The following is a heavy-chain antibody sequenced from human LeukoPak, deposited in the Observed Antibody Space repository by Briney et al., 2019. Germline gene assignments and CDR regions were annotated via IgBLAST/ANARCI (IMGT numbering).Heavy chain of an antibody. V-gene: IGHV3-21*01. D-gene: IGHD2-2*01. CDR2: ISSSSSYI. J-gene: IGHJ4*02. CDR1: GFTFSSYS. CDR3: ARDYELRPETTNAIVVVPAAISFDY. Sequence: GGSLRLSCAASGFTFSSYSMNWVRQAPGKGLEWVSSISSSSSYIYYADSVKGRFTISRDNAKNSLYLQMNSLRAEDTAVYYCARDYELRPETTNAIVVVPAAISFDYWGQGTLVTVSS.